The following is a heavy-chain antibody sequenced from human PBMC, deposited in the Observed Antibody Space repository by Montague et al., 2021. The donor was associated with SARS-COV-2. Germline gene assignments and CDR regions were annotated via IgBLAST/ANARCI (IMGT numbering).Heavy chain of an antibody. J-gene: IGHJ6*02. Sequence: SLRLSCAASGFTFSSYAMHWVRQAPGKGLEWVAVISYDGSNKYYADSVKGRFTISRDNSKNTLYLQMNSLRAEDTAVYYCARDTAYYDLLTGDCLCDPYDYDYGMDVWGQGTTVTVSS. CDR3: ARDTAYYDLLTGDCLCDPYDYDYGMDV. D-gene: IGHD3-9*01. CDR1: GFTFSSYA. V-gene: IGHV3-30-3*01. CDR2: ISYDGSNK.